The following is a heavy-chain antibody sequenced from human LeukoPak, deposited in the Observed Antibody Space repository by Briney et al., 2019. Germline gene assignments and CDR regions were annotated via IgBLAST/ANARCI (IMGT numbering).Heavy chain of an antibody. J-gene: IGHJ4*02. CDR3: ATLSSYGSGSRY. CDR1: GGSISSGDYY. V-gene: IGHV4-30-4*01. CDR2: IYYSGST. D-gene: IGHD3-10*01. Sequence: TSETLSLTCTVSGGSISSGDYYWSWIRQPPGKGLEWIGYIYYSGSTYYNPSLKSRVTISVDTSKNQFSLKLSSVTAADTAVYYCATLSSYGSGSRYWGQGTLVTVSS.